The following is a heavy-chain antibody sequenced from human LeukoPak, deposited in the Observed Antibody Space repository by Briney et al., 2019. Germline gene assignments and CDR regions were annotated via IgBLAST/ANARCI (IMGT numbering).Heavy chain of an antibody. CDR1: GFNFGDYA. CDR2: ISGSGGAT. V-gene: IGHV3-23*01. Sequence: PGRSLRLSCLASGFNFGDYAMTWVRQAPGKGLEWVSAISGSGGATFYADSVKGRFSISRDNSKNTLYVQMNSLSPEDTAVYYCAKGPVVPVATYFFDYWGQGTLVIVSS. D-gene: IGHD2-2*01. CDR3: AKGPVVPVATYFFDY. J-gene: IGHJ4*02.